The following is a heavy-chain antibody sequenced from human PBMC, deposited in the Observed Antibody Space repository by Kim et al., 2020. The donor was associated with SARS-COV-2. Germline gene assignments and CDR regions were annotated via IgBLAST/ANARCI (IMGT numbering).Heavy chain of an antibody. Sequence: SETLSLTCSVSGDSVTNSNYYWSWIRQPPGEGLEWIGYIYYSGTTNYNSSLNSRVTISLDTSKNHCSLKLTSPTAADTAMYYCARVDYLGWFYSWGRGT. D-gene: IGHD3-10*01. CDR3: ARVDYLGWFYS. CDR1: GDSVTNSNYY. CDR2: IYYSGTT. J-gene: IGHJ5*01. V-gene: IGHV4-61*03.